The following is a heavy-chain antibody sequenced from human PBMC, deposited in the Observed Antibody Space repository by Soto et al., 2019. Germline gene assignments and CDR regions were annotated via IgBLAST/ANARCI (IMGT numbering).Heavy chain of an antibody. CDR1: GFTFSSYA. Sequence: GGSLRLSCAASGFTFSSYAMHWVRQAPGKGLEWVAVISYDGSNKYYADSVKGRFTISRDNSKNTLYLQMNSLRAEDTAVYYCARDLIRFLEWTPNYGMDVWGQGTTVTVSS. CDR3: ARDLIRFLEWTPNYGMDV. V-gene: IGHV3-30-3*01. J-gene: IGHJ6*02. CDR2: ISYDGSNK. D-gene: IGHD3-3*01.